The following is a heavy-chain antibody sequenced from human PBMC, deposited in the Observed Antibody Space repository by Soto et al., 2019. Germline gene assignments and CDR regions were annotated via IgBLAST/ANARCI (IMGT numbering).Heavy chain of an antibody. D-gene: IGHD3-10*01. CDR3: ARDLLLAGDDAFDI. CDR1: GFTFSDYY. J-gene: IGHJ3*02. CDR2: ISSSGSTI. Sequence: PGGSLRLSCAASGFTFSDYYMSWIRQAPGKGLEWVSYISSSGSTIYYAESVKGRFTISRDNAKNSLYLQMNSLRAEDTAVYYCARDLLLAGDDAFDIWGQGTMVTVSS. V-gene: IGHV3-11*01.